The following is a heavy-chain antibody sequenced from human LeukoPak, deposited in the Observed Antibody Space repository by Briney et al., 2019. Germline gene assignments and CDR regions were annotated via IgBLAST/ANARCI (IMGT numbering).Heavy chain of an antibody. Sequence: TLSLTCTVSGGSISSGSYYWSWIRQPAGKGLEWIGRIYTSGSTNYNPSLKSRVTISVDTAKNQFSLKLSSVTAADTAVYYCARDAGSSWYPFDYWGQETLVTVSS. J-gene: IGHJ4*02. D-gene: IGHD6-13*01. CDR2: IYTSGST. V-gene: IGHV4-61*02. CDR1: GGSISSGSYY. CDR3: ARDAGSSWYPFDY.